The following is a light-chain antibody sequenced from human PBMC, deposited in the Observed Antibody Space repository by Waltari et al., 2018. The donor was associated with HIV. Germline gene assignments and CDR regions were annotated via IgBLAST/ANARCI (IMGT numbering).Light chain of an antibody. CDR1: SSNIGGNY. CDR3: ASWDDSLSGWV. V-gene: IGLV1-47*01. CDR2: RNN. J-gene: IGLJ3*02. Sequence: QSVLTQPPSASGTPGQTVTISCSGSSSNIGGNYVYWYQPLPGTAPKLLIYRNNQRPSGVPYRFSGSKSGTSASLASSGLRSEDEADYYCASWDDSLSGWVFGGGTKVTVL.